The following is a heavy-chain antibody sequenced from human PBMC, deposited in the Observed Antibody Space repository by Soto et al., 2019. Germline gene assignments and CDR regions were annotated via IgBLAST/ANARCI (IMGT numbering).Heavy chain of an antibody. J-gene: IGHJ4*02. D-gene: IGHD5-18*01. CDR2: INEDGSQK. CDR3: ARVGRYGWDFDH. CDR1: EFSFRSYW. Sequence: QSGGSLRLSCAASEFSFRSYWMTWVRQAPGKGLEWVALINEDGSQKYYVGSVKGRFIISGDNAKDSVYMQMDSLRAGDTAVYFCARVGRYGWDFDHWGQGTLVTVSS. V-gene: IGHV3-7*01.